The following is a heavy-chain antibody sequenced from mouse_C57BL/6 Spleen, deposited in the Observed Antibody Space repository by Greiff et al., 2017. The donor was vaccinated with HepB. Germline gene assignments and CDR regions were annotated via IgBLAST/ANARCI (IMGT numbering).Heavy chain of an antibody. Sequence: EVKLQESGAELVRPGASVKLSCTASGFNIKDDYMHWVKQRPEQGLEWIGWIDPENGDTEYASKFQGKATITADTSSNTAYLQLSSLTSEDTAVYYCTTCPTGNYWGQGTTLTVSS. J-gene: IGHJ2*01. V-gene: IGHV14-4*01. CDR1: GFNIKDDY. CDR3: TTCPTGNY. D-gene: IGHD4-1*01. CDR2: IDPENGDT.